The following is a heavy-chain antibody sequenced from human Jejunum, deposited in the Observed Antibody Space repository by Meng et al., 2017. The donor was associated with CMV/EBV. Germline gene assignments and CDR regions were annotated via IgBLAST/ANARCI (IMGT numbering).Heavy chain of an antibody. CDR1: GASISRHY. V-gene: IGHV4-59*11. CDR3: AGVLGPVAAPSRFDP. J-gene: IGHJ5*02. Sequence: GASISRHYWGWIRQPPGTGLEWIGYIYYRGSTSYTPSLKSRVTMSVDTSKNQFSLRLSSVTAADTAVYYCAGVLGPVAAPSRFDPWGPGTLVTVSS. CDR2: IYYRGST. D-gene: IGHD6-25*01.